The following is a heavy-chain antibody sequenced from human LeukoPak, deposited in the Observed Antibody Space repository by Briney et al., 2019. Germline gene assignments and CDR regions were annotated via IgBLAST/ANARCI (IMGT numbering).Heavy chain of an antibody. CDR2: IYTSGST. CDR3: AREGRYFDWSGYGMDV. D-gene: IGHD3-9*01. J-gene: IGHJ6*02. Sequence: PSETLPLTCTVSGGSISSYYWRWIRQPAGKGLEWIGRIYTSGSTNYNPSLKSRVTMSVDTSKNQFSLKLSSVTAADTAVYYCAREGRYFDWSGYGMDVWGQGTTVTVSS. V-gene: IGHV4-4*07. CDR1: GGSISSYY.